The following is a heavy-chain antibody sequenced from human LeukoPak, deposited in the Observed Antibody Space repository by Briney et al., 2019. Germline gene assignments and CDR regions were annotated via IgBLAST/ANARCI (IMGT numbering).Heavy chain of an antibody. CDR1: GYTFTGYY. V-gene: IGHV1-2*02. J-gene: IGHJ4*02. Sequence: ASVKVSCKASGYTFTGYYMHWVRQAPGQGLEWMGWINPNSGGTNYAQKFQGRVTMTTDTSTSTAYMELRSLRSDDTAVYYCARGSIVVVPAADLDYWGQGTLVTVSS. D-gene: IGHD2-2*01. CDR2: INPNSGGT. CDR3: ARGSIVVVPAADLDY.